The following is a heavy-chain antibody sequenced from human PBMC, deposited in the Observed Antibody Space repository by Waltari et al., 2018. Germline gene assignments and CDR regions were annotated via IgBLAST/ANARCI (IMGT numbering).Heavy chain of an antibody. CDR1: GFTVSSNY. J-gene: IGHJ4*02. D-gene: IGHD6-19*01. CDR2: IYSGGST. V-gene: IGHV3-53*01. Sequence: EVQLVGSGGGLIQPGGSLRLSCAASGFTVSSNYMSWVRQAPGKGLEWVSVIYSGGSTYYADSVKGRFTISRDNSKNTLYLQMNSLKTEDTAVYYCTVSGIAVAGTDYWGQGTLVTVSS. CDR3: TVSGIAVAGTDY.